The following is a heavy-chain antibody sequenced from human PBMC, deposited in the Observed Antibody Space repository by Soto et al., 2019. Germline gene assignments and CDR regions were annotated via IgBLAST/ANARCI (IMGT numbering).Heavy chain of an antibody. J-gene: IGHJ6*02. D-gene: IGHD6-6*01. CDR2: INPNSGGT. CDR1: GYTFTGYY. V-gene: IGHV1-2*04. Sequence: ASVKVSCKASGYTFTGYYMHWVRQAPGQGLEWMGWINPNSGGTNYAQKFQGWVTMTRDTSISTAYMELSRLRSDDTAVYYCARATYSSSSPYYYYYGMDVWGQGTTVTVSS. CDR3: ARATYSSSSPYYYYYGMDV.